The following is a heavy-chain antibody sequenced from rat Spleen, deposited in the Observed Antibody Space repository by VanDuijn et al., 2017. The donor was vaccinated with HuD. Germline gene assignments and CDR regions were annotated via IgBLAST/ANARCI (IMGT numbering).Heavy chain of an antibody. V-gene: IGHV5-20*01. CDR2: ISYDGGST. CDR3: TTDHANPFDF. J-gene: IGHJ1*01. D-gene: IGHD3-4*01. CDR1: GFTFSDYN. Sequence: EVQLVESGGGLVQPGRSLKLSCAASGFTFSDYNMAWVRQAPTKGLEWVASISYDGGSTYYRDSVKGRFTISRDNAKSSLYLQMDSLRSEDTATYYCTTDHANPFDFWGPGTMVTVSS.